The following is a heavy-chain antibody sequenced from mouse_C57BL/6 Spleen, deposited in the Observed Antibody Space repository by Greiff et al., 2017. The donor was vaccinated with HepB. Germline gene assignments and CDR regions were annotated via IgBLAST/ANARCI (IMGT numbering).Heavy chain of an antibody. CDR2: ISDGGSYT. CDR3: ARERDYGSSWFAY. CDR1: GFTFSSYA. Sequence: EVQGVESGGGLVKPGGSLKLSCAASGFTFSSYAMSWVRQTPEKRLEWVATISDGGSYTYYPDNVKGRFTISRDNAKNNLYLQMSHLKSEDTAMYYCARERDYGSSWFAYWGQGTLVTVSA. J-gene: IGHJ3*01. V-gene: IGHV5-4*01. D-gene: IGHD1-1*01.